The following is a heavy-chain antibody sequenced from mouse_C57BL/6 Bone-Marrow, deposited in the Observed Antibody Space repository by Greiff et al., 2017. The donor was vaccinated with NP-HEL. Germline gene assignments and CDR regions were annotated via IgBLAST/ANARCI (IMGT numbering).Heavy chain of an antibody. V-gene: IGHV1-7*01. CDR1: GYTFTSYW. Sequence: QVQLQQPGAELAKPGASVKLSCKASGYTFTSYWMHWVKQRPGQGLEWIGYINPSSGYTKYNQKFKDKATLTADKSSSTAYMQLSSLTYEDSAVYYCAREKYGSSYPPWFAYWGQGTLVTVSA. D-gene: IGHD1-1*01. CDR3: AREKYGSSYPPWFAY. J-gene: IGHJ3*01. CDR2: INPSSGYT.